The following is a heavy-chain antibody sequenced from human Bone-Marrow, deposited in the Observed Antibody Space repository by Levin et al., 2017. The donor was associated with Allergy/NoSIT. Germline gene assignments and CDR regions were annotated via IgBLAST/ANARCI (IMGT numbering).Heavy chain of an antibody. CDR3: TRIYCTSTSCYAVFFQH. CDR1: GFTFDNYA. CDR2: IRSKAYGGTT. V-gene: IGHV3-49*04. D-gene: IGHD2-2*01. Sequence: PGGSLRLSCTVSGFTFDNYAMTWVRQAPGKGLEWVGFIRSKAYGGTTEYAASVKDRFTISKDDSKNIAYLHMNSLKAEDTAVYYCTRIYCTSTSCYAVFFQHWGQGTLVTVSP. J-gene: IGHJ1*01.